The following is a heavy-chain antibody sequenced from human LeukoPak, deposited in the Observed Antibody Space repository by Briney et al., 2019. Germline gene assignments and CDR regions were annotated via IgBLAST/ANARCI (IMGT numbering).Heavy chain of an antibody. D-gene: IGHD3-9*01. CDR1: GFTFSSYS. Sequence: GGSLRLSCAASGFTFSSYSMNWVRQAPGKGLEWVSYISSSSSTIYYADSVKGRFTISRDNAKNSLYLQMNSLRAEDTAVYYCARTGDYDILTGPDYWGQGTLVTVSS. CDR3: ARTGDYDILTGPDY. CDR2: ISSSSSTI. J-gene: IGHJ4*02. V-gene: IGHV3-48*04.